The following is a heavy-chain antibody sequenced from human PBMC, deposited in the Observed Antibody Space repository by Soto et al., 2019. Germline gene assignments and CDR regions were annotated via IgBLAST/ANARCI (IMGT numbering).Heavy chain of an antibody. D-gene: IGHD3-3*01. CDR2: INHTGGT. CDR1: GGSVNGYY. J-gene: IGHJ5*02. Sequence: ASQTLSLTCAVYGGSVNGYYWNWIRQPPGKGLEWIGEINHTGGTHYNPSLKSRVTMSVDTSKNQFSLRLSSVTAADTAIYYCATRITVFGLLIPPFDPWGQGTQVTVSS. CDR3: ATRITVFGLLIPPFDP. V-gene: IGHV4-34*01.